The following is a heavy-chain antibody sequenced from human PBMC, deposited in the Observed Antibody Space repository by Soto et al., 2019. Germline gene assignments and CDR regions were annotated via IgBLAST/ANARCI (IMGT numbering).Heavy chain of an antibody. D-gene: IGHD3-22*01. CDR3: ARTSYYDSTGYYNMDV. J-gene: IGHJ6*02. Sequence: PSETLSLTCAISGGSMSSNKWWTWVRQSPGKGLEWIGEIHHSESTNYNPSLNSRVTISVDKSKNQFSLKLTSVTAADTADYYCARTSYYDSTGYYNMDVWGQGTTVTVSS. CDR1: GGSMSSNKW. CDR2: IHHSEST. V-gene: IGHV4-4*02.